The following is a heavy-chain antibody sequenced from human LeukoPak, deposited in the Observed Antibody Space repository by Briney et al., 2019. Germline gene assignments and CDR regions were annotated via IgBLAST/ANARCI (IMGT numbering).Heavy chain of an antibody. CDR3: AKDHYYGSGSYSRWVSFDY. V-gene: IGHV3-43*01. Sequence: GGSLRLSCAASGFTFDDYTMHWVRQAPGKGLEWVSLISWDGGSTYYADSVKGRFTISRDNSKNSLYLQMNSLRTEDTALYFCAKDHYYGSGSYSRWVSFDYWGQGTLVTVSS. CDR1: GFTFDDYT. CDR2: ISWDGGST. J-gene: IGHJ4*02. D-gene: IGHD3-10*01.